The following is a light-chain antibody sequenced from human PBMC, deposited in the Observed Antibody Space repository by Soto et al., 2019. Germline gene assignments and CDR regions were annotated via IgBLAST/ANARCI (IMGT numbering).Light chain of an antibody. CDR3: QQSYSTPAVT. J-gene: IGKJ2*01. V-gene: IGKV1-39*01. CDR2: AAS. Sequence: DIQMTQSPSSLSASVGDRVTITCRASQSISSYLNWYQQKPGKAPNLLIYAASSLESGVPSRFSGSGSGTDFPLTISSLQPEDFATYYCQQSYSTPAVTFGQGTKLEIK. CDR1: QSISSY.